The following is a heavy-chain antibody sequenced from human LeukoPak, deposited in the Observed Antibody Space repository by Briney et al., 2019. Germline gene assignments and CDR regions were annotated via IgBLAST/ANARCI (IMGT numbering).Heavy chain of an antibody. V-gene: IGHV1-18*01. J-gene: IGHJ4*02. CDR3: AKDDYYGSGSYPHY. CDR1: GYTFTSYG. Sequence: ASVKVSCXASGYTFTSYGINWVRQAPGQGLEWMGWISAYNGNTNYAQKLQGRVTMTTDASTSTAYMELRSLRSDDTAVYYCAKDDYYGSGSYPHYWGQGTLVTVSS. D-gene: IGHD3-10*01. CDR2: ISAYNGNT.